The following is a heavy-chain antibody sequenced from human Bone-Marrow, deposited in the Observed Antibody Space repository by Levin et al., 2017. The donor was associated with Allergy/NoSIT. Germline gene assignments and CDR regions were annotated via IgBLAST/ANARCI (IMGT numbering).Heavy chain of an antibody. Sequence: GESLKISCVVSGFTFNIYSMHWVRQAPGKGLEWVAFVSYDGTNEYYADSVKGRFSISRDNSKNTVYLQMSSLRSEDTAVYYCARDLGTYHYFDTSGSDYWGQGTRVTVSS. CDR3: ARDLGTYHYFDTSGSDY. V-gene: IGHV3-30-3*01. CDR2: VSYDGTNE. CDR1: GFTFNIYS. D-gene: IGHD3-22*01. J-gene: IGHJ4*02.